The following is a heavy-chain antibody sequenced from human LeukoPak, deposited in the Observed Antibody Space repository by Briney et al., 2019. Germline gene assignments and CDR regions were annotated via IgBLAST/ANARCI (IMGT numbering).Heavy chain of an antibody. CDR1: GGSVNSGTYY. J-gene: IGHJ4*02. D-gene: IGHD3-9*01. CDR2: IYDSGST. CDR3: ARVSIYDILTGYYLGGAILDY. V-gene: IGHV4-61*01. Sequence: SETLSLTCTVSGGSVNSGTYYWTWIRQPPGKGLDWIGYIYDSGSTNYNPSLKSRVTISVDTSKNQFSLKLSSVTAADTAVYYCARVSIYDILTGYYLGGAILDYWGQGTLVTVSS.